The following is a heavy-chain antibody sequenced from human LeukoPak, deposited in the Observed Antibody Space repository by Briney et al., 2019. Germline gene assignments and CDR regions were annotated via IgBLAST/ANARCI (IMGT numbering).Heavy chain of an antibody. CDR1: GGTFSSYA. CDR2: IIPILGIA. CDR3: ASSYLALPGYSSGWFDY. V-gene: IGHV1-69*04. J-gene: IGHJ4*02. D-gene: IGHD6-19*01. Sequence: GASVKVSCKASGGTFSSYAISWVRQAPGQGLEWMGRIIPILGIANYAQKFQGRVTITADKSTSTAYMELSSLRSEDTAVYYCASSYLALPGYSSGWFDYWGQGTLVTVSS.